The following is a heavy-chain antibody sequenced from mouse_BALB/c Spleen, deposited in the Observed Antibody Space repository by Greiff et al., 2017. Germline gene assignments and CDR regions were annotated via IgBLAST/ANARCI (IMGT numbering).Heavy chain of an antibody. V-gene: IGHV5-17*02. D-gene: IGHD2-10*01. CDR1: GFTFSSFG. CDR3: ARSYYGNFYAMDY. Sequence: EVKLVESGGGLVQPGGSRKLSCAASGFTFSSFGMHWVRLAPEKGLEWVAYISSGSSTIYYADTVKGRFTISRDNPKNTLFLPMTSLRSEDTAMYYCARSYYGNFYAMDYWGQGTSVTVSS. J-gene: IGHJ4*01. CDR2: ISSGSSTI.